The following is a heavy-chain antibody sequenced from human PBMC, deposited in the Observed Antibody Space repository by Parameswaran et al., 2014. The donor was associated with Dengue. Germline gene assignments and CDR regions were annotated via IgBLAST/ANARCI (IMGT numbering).Heavy chain of an antibody. Sequence: RQPPGKALEWLALIDWDDDKYYSTSLKTRLTISKDTSKNQVVLTMTNMDPVDTATYYCARAVNYGDYGYYYYMDVWGRGTTVTVSS. CDR3: ARAVNYGDYGYYYYMDV. V-gene: IGHV2-70*01. J-gene: IGHJ6*03. D-gene: IGHD4-17*01. CDR2: IDWDDDK.